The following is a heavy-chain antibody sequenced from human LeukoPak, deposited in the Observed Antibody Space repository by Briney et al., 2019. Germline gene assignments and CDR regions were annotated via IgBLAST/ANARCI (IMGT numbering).Heavy chain of an antibody. D-gene: IGHD6-13*01. CDR3: ARERVAPAGRVIDY. CDR1: GFTFSSYG. Sequence: GGSLRLSCAASGFTFSSYGMHWVRQAPGKGLEWAAVIWYDGSNKYYADSVKGRFTISRDNSKNTLYLQMNSLRAEDTAVYYCARERVAPAGRVIDYWGQGTLVTVSS. CDR2: IWYDGSNK. V-gene: IGHV3-33*01. J-gene: IGHJ4*02.